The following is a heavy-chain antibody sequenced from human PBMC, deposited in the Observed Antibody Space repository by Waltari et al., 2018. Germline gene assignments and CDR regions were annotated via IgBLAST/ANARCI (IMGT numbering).Heavy chain of an antibody. CDR1: GGSIRGGNYY. Sequence: QVPLQESGPRLVKASQTLSLTCTVSGGSIRGGNYYWSWIRQPAGKGLEWIGHIYSSERTNYNPSLKSRVTISVDTSKNQFSLKLTSVTAADTAVYYCAREDSSGYPLPFLGMDVWGQGTTVTVSS. CDR2: IYSSERT. J-gene: IGHJ6*02. CDR3: AREDSSGYPLPFLGMDV. D-gene: IGHD3-22*01. V-gene: IGHV4-61*02.